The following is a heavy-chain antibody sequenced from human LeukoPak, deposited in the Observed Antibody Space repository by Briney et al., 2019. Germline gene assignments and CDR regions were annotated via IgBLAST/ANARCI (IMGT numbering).Heavy chain of an antibody. D-gene: IGHD3-10*01. CDR3: ARGVWFGRTYAFDI. CDR1: GGSTSSGGYS. J-gene: IGHJ3*02. V-gene: IGHV4-30-2*01. CDR2: TYHSGST. Sequence: PSETLSLTCAVSGGSTSSGGYSWSWIRQPPGKGLEWIGYTYHSGSTYYNPSLKSRVTISVDRSKNQFSLKLSSVTAADTAVYYCARGVWFGRTYAFDIWGQGTMVTVSS.